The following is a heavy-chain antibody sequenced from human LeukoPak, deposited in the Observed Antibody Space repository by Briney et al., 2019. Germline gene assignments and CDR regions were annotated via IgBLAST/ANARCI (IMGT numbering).Heavy chain of an antibody. CDR3: AKVGAMGSGTYLYYNYYAMDV. D-gene: IGHD1-26*01. CDR1: GYTLTEVS. J-gene: IGHJ6*02. Sequence: ASVKVSCKVSGYTLTEVSIHWVRQAAEKGLEWMGGIDPEDDETIYAQKFQGRVTMTEDIATDTAYMELSSLRSEDTAVYYCAKVGAMGSGTYLYYNYYAMDVWGQGTTVTVSS. CDR2: IDPEDDET. V-gene: IGHV1-24*01.